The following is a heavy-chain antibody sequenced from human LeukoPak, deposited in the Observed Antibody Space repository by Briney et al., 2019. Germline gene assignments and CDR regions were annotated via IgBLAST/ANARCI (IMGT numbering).Heavy chain of an antibody. CDR2: IYPGDSDT. CDR1: GYSFTSYW. D-gene: IGHD2-15*01. CDR3: ARLWSGYCSGGSCYSGFEY. V-gene: IGHV5-51*01. Sequence: RGESLKISCKGSGYSFTSYWIGWVRQMPGKGLEWMGIIYPGDSDTRYGPSFQGQVTISADKSISTAYLQWSSLKASDTAMYYCARLWSGYCSGGSCYSGFEYWGQGTLVTVSS. J-gene: IGHJ4*02.